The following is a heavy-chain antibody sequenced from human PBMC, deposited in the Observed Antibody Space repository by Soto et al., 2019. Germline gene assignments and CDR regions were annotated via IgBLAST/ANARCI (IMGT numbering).Heavy chain of an antibody. J-gene: IGHJ4*02. CDR3: ARGGSGSYRMFDY. D-gene: IGHD1-26*01. Sequence: QVQLLQSGAEVKKPGASVTVSCQASGFTFNTYVITWVRQAPGQGLEGLGWISVYHGNTNYAQKVQGRVTMTTGTSTSTASMELRSMRSEETAVSYCARGGSGSYRMFDYWGQGTLVTVSS. CDR2: ISVYHGNT. V-gene: IGHV1-18*01. CDR1: GFTFNTYV.